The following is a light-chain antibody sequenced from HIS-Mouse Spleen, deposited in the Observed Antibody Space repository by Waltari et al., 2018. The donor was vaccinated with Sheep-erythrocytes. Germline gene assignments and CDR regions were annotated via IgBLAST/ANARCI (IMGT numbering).Light chain of an antibody. CDR1: SSNIGSNT. CDR2: SNN. CDR3: AAWDDSLNGYV. Sequence: QSVLTQPPSASGTPGQRVTIPCSGSSSNIGSNTVNWYQPLPGTAPNLLIYSNNQRPSGVPDRFSGSKSGTSASLAISGLQSEDEADYYCAAWDDSLNGYVFGTGTKVTVL. J-gene: IGLJ1*01. V-gene: IGLV1-44*01.